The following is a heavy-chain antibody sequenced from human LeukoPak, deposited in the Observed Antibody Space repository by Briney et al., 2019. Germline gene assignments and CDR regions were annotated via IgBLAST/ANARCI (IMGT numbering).Heavy chain of an antibody. CDR1: GFTFSSYW. CDR2: INSDGSST. D-gene: IGHD3-22*01. Sequence: GGSLRLSCEASGFTFSSYWMHWVRQAPGKGLVWVSRINSDGSSTSYADSVKGRFTISRDNTKKTLYLQMNSLRAEDTAVYYCASGEFDYYDSIIFGGQGTLVTVSS. J-gene: IGHJ4*02. CDR3: ASGEFDYYDSIIF. V-gene: IGHV3-74*01.